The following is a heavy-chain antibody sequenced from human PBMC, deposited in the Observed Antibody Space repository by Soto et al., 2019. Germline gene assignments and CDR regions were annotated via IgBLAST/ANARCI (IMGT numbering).Heavy chain of an antibody. D-gene: IGHD2-2*01. V-gene: IGHV4-34*01. CDR1: GGSFSGYY. Sequence: SETLSLTCAVYGGSFSGYYWSWIRQPPGKGLEWIGEINHSGSTNYNPSLKSRVTISVDTSKNQFSLKLSSVTAADTAVYYCARGDLPAAKSLAFDIWGQGTMVTVSS. J-gene: IGHJ3*02. CDR3: ARGDLPAAKSLAFDI. CDR2: INHSGST.